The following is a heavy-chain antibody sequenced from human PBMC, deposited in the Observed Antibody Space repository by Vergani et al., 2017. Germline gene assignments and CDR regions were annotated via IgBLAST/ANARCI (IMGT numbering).Heavy chain of an antibody. D-gene: IGHD2-2*01. CDR3: AGNSLFVVVPAASDYYYYMDF. Sequence: QVQLVQSWAEVKKPGASVKVSCKASGYNFTGYYMHWVRQAPGQGLEWMGWINPNSGGTNYAQKFQGRVTMTRYTSISTAYMELSRLISDDTAVYYCAGNSLFVVVPAASDYYYYMDFWDKGTTVTVSS. V-gene: IGHV1-2*02. J-gene: IGHJ6*03. CDR1: GYNFTGYY. CDR2: INPNSGGT.